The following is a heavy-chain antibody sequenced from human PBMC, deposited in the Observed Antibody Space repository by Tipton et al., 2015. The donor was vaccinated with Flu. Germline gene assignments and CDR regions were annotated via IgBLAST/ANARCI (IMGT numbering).Heavy chain of an antibody. CDR2: IYQSGST. CDR1: GYSISNAYY. V-gene: IGHV4-38-2*01. D-gene: IGHD5-18*01. J-gene: IGHJ4*02. CDR3: ASGYSNGYSYLHH. Sequence: TLSLTCVVSGYSISNAYYRGWIRQPPGKGLEWIGRIYQSGSTYYNPSLKSRVTISVDTSNNQFSLKLTSVTAADTAVYYCASGYSNGYSYLHHWGQGNLVTVSS.